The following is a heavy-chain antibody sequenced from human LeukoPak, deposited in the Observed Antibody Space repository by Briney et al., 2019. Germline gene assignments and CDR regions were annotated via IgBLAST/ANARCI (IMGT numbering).Heavy chain of an antibody. V-gene: IGHV4-39*01. J-gene: IGHJ6*03. CDR2: IYYSGST. CDR1: GGSISSSSYY. D-gene: IGHD6-19*01. CDR3: ATAVTSGIAVAVYYYYMDV. Sequence: SETLSLTCTVSGGSISSSSYYRGWIRQPPGKGLEWIGSIYYSGSTYYNPSLKSRVTISVDTSKNQFSLKLSSVTAADTAVYYCATAVTSGIAVAVYYYYMDVWGKGTTVTVSS.